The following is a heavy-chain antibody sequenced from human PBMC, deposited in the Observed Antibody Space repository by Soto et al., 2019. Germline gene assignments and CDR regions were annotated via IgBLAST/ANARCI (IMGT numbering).Heavy chain of an antibody. D-gene: IGHD6-19*01. J-gene: IGHJ5*02. CDR3: ARDGGKSSGWYTRWFDP. CDR2: IYYSGST. V-gene: IGHV4-61*01. Sequence: SETLSLTCTVSGGSVSSGSYYWSWIRQPPGKGLEWIGYIYYSGSTNYNPSLKSRVTISVDTSKNQFSLKLSSVTAADTAVYYCARDGGKSSGWYTRWFDPWGQGTLVTVSS. CDR1: GGSVSSGSYY.